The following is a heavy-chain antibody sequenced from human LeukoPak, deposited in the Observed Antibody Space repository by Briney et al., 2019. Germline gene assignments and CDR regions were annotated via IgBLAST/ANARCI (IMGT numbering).Heavy chain of an antibody. CDR3: ATDGLWFGELLPLDY. CDR1: GYTLTELS. J-gene: IGHJ4*02. D-gene: IGHD3-10*01. V-gene: IGHV1-24*01. CDR2: FDPEDGET. Sequence: EASVKVSCKVSGYTLTELSMHWVRQAPGKGLEWMGGFDPEDGETIYAQKFQGRVTMTEDTSTDTAYMELSNLRSEDTAVYYCATDGLWFGELLPLDYWGQGTLVTVSS.